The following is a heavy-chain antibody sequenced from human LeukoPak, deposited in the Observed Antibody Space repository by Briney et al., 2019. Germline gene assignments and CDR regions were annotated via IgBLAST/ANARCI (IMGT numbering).Heavy chain of an antibody. J-gene: IGHJ5*02. CDR1: GYSFTSYW. D-gene: IGHD2-15*01. CDR3: ARKGYCSGGSCYLGWFDP. V-gene: IGHV5-51*01. CDR2: IYPGDSDT. Sequence: GESLKISCKGSGYSFTSYWIGWVRQMPGKGLEWMGIIYPGDSDTRYSPSFQGQVPISADKSISTAYLQWSSLKASDTAMYYCARKGYCSGGSCYLGWFDPWGQGTLVTVSS.